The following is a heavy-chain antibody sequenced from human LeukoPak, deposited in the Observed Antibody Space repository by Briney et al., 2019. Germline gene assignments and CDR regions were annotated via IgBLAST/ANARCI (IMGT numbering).Heavy chain of an antibody. CDR3: ARALLWFGEPSHIDY. Sequence: GASVKVSCKASGYTFTSYGISWVRQAPGQGLEWMGWISGYNGNTNYAQKLQGRVTMTTDKSTSTVYMEVRSLRSDDTAVYYCARALLWFGEPSHIDYWGQGTLVTASS. J-gene: IGHJ4*02. CDR1: GYTFTSYG. CDR2: ISGYNGNT. V-gene: IGHV1-18*01. D-gene: IGHD3-10*01.